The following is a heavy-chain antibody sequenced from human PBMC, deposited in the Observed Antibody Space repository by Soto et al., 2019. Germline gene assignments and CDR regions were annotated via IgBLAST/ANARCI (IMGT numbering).Heavy chain of an antibody. Sequence: GGSLRLSCAASGFTFSSYSMNWVRQAPGKGLEWVSSISSSSSYIYYADSVKGRFTISRDNAKNSLYLQMNSLRAEDTAVYYCARDLTPGIVVVPAAVTFDPWGQGTLVTVSS. D-gene: IGHD2-2*01. CDR2: ISSSSSYI. J-gene: IGHJ5*02. V-gene: IGHV3-21*01. CDR1: GFTFSSYS. CDR3: ARDLTPGIVVVPAAVTFDP.